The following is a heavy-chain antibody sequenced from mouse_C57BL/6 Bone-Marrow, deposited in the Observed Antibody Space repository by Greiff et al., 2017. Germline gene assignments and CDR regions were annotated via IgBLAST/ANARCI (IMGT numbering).Heavy chain of an antibody. Sequence: EVKLVESGEGLVKPGGSLKLSCAASGFTFSSYAMSWVRQTPEKRLEWVAYISSGGDYIYYADTVKGRFTISRDNARNTLYLQMSSLKSEDTAMYYCTRDLLPSYFDYWGQGTTLTVSS. CDR1: GFTFSSYA. J-gene: IGHJ2*01. V-gene: IGHV5-9-1*02. CDR3: TRDLLPSYFDY. CDR2: ISSGGDYI.